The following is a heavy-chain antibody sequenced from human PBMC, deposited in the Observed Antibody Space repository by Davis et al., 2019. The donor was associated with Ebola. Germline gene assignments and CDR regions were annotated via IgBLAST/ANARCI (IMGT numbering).Heavy chain of an antibody. CDR2: ISYDGGYK. Sequence: GESLKISCTASGFSLSNFAMHWVRQAPGKGLEWVAVISYDGGYKNHADSVKGRLTISRDNSKNTLYLEMKSLRVEDTAVYYCARAPRDYYGYYYGMDVWGQGTTVTVSS. CDR3: ARAPRDYYGYYYGMDV. D-gene: IGHD2-21*02. V-gene: IGHV3-30*04. J-gene: IGHJ6*02. CDR1: GFSLSNFA.